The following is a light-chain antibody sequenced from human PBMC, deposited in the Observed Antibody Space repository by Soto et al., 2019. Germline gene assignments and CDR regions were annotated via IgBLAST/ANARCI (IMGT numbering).Light chain of an antibody. Sequence: DIQMTQSPSTLSASVGDRVTITCRASQGISDWLAWYQQKPGKAPKLLIYDASTLESGVPSRFSGSGSGTEFTLTISSLQPNDSATYYCQQFRGTFGQGTKLE. J-gene: IGKJ1*01. CDR3: QQFRGT. V-gene: IGKV1-5*01. CDR1: QGISDW. CDR2: DAS.